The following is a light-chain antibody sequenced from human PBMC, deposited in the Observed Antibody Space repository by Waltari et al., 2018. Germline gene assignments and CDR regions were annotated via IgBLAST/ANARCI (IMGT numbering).Light chain of an antibody. Sequence: SVLTQPPSLSGAPGHRFTISCTGSVSNSGAGYDVNWYQQLPRAAPNLLIYGSTSRPLGVPARFFGSTSGTSASLAITGLQAEDEADYYCQSYDTSLSVVFGGGTKLTVL. CDR1: VSNSGAGYD. J-gene: IGLJ3*02. CDR3: QSYDTSLSVV. V-gene: IGLV1-40*01. CDR2: GST.